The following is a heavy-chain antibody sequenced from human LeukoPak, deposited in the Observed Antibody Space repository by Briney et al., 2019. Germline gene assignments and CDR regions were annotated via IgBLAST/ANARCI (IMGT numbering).Heavy chain of an antibody. D-gene: IGHD4/OR15-4a*01. V-gene: IGHV3-49*04. Sequence: GGSLRLSCAASGFTFSSYSMNWVRQAPGKGLEWVGFIRSKTYGGTTEYAASVEGRFTISRDDSKNIAYLQMNSPKIEDTAMYYCTRVDDYGVVRSDHCGQGTLVTVSS. CDR2: IRSKTYGGTT. CDR3: TRVDDYGVVRSDH. J-gene: IGHJ4*02. CDR1: GFTFSSYS.